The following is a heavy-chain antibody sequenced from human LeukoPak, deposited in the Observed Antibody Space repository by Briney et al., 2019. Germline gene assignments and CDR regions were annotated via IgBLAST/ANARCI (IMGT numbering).Heavy chain of an antibody. D-gene: IGHD3-3*01. CDR2: ISGSGGST. Sequence: GGSLRLSCAASGFTFSSYGMSWVRQAPGKGLEWVSAISGSGGSTYYADSVKGRFTISRHNAKNTVYLQMDSLRADDTAVYYCGTSRWSGSVDSWGQGTLVTVSS. CDR1: GFTFSSYG. V-gene: IGHV3-23*01. J-gene: IGHJ5*01. CDR3: GTSRWSGSVDS.